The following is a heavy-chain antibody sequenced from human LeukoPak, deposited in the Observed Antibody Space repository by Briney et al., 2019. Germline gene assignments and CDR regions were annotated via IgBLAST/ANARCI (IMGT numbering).Heavy chain of an antibody. V-gene: IGHV1-8*01. CDR3: ARDLDYGDYAPLNY. CDR2: MNPNSGNT. Sequence: ASVKVSCKASGYTFTSYDINWVRQATGQGLEWMGWMNPNSGNTGYAQKFQGRVTMTRDTSTSTVYMELSSLRSEDTAVYYCARDLDYGDYAPLNYWGQGTLVTVSS. J-gene: IGHJ4*02. D-gene: IGHD4-17*01. CDR1: GYTFTSYD.